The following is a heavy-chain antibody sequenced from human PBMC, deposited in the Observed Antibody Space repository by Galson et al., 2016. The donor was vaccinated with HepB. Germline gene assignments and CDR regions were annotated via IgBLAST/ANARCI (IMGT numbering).Heavy chain of an antibody. D-gene: IGHD2-8*01. CDR3: ARGRATKVDY. Sequence: ETLSLTCAVYGGSFSGYYWSWIRQPPGKGLEWIGEISHSGSTNYNPSLKSRVTMSVDTSFSLKLTSVTAADTAVYYCARGRATKVDYWGQGTLVTVSS. V-gene: IGHV4-34*01. CDR1: GGSFSGYY. CDR2: ISHSGST. J-gene: IGHJ4*02.